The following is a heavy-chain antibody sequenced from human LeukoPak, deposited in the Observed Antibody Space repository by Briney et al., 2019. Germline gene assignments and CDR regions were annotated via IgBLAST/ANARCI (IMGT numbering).Heavy chain of an antibody. CDR3: AKVRGYCSGGSCYSRCFDY. Sequence: PGGSLRLSCAASGFTFSSYAMSWVRQAPGKGLEWVSAISGSGGSTYYADSVKGRFTISRDNSKNTLYLQMNSLRAEDTAVYYCAKVRGYCSGGSCYSRCFDYWGQGTLVTVSS. V-gene: IGHV3-23*01. CDR1: GFTFSSYA. CDR2: ISGSGGST. D-gene: IGHD2-15*01. J-gene: IGHJ4*02.